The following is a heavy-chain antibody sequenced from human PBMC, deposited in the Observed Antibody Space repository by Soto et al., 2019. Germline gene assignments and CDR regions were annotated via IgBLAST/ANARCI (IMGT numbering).Heavy chain of an antibody. CDR3: ARGQLGGYYGSWRTDY. J-gene: IGHJ4*02. CDR1: GGSISSSNW. Sequence: QVQLQESGPGLVKPSGTLSLTCAVSGGSISSSNWCSWVRKPPGKGLEWIGEIYHRGSPNYNPSLKSRVTIPVDKSMNQFSLKLSSVPAADTAVYYCARGQLGGYYGSWRTDYWGQGTLVTVSS. CDR2: IYHRGSP. V-gene: IGHV4-4*02. D-gene: IGHD3-10*01.